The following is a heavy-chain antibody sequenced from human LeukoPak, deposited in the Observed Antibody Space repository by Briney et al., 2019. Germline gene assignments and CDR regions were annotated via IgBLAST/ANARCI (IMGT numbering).Heavy chain of an antibody. D-gene: IGHD1-1*01. CDR2: TIPIFGTA. J-gene: IGHJ4*02. V-gene: IGHV1-69*01. CDR3: AREGGNWNDPPPSYFDY. CDR1: GGTFSSYA. Sequence: SVKVSCKASGGTFSSYAISWVRQAPGQGLEWMGGTIPIFGTANYAQKFQGRVTITADESTSTAYMELSSLRSEDTAVYYCAREGGNWNDPPPSYFDYWGQGTLVTVSS.